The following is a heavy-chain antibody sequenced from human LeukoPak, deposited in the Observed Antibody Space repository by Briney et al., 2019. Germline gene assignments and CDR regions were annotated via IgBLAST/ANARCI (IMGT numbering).Heavy chain of an antibody. CDR1: GFTFSNYA. J-gene: IGHJ4*02. CDR2: ISGSGATT. Sequence: GGSLRLSCAASGFTFSNYAMSWVRQAPGKGLEWVSAISGSGATTYYADSVKGRFTISRDNSKNTLYLQMNSLRAEDTAVYYCASTAVAGTSGYWGQGTLVTVSS. D-gene: IGHD6-19*01. CDR3: ASTAVAGTSGY. V-gene: IGHV3-23*01.